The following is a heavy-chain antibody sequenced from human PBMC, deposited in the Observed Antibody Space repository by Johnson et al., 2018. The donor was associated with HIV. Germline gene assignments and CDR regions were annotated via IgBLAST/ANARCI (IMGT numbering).Heavy chain of an antibody. Sequence: MLLVESGGGLVQPGGSLRLSCAASGFTFSSYAMSWVRQAPGKGLEWVSAITIDGDDTNYANSGKGRFIISRENSKNTRSLQMNNLRVEDTGIYHCARVGDSFGFDVWGQGTMVTFSS. D-gene: IGHD2-21*02. V-gene: IGHV3-23*04. CDR1: GFTFSSYA. CDR3: ARVGDSFGFDV. J-gene: IGHJ3*01. CDR2: ITIDGDDT.